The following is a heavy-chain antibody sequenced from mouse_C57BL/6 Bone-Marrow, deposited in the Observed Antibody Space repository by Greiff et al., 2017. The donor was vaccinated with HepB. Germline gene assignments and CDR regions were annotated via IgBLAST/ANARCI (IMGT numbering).Heavy chain of an antibody. V-gene: IGHV5-4*01. CDR2: ISDGGSYT. CDR3: ARDRYGSSYAMDY. J-gene: IGHJ4*01. D-gene: IGHD1-1*01. Sequence: EVKLMESGGGLVKPGGSLKLSCAASGFTFSSYAMSWVRQTPEKRLEWVATISDGGSYTYYPDNVKGRFTISRDNAKNNLYLQMSHLKSEDTAMYYCARDRYGSSYAMDYWGQGTSVTVSS. CDR1: GFTFSSYA.